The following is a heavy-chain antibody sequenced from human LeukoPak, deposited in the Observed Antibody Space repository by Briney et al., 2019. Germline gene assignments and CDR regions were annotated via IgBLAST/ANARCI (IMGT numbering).Heavy chain of an antibody. CDR3: AREYWGYYDDSGYPFDN. CDR2: IYSGGRT. J-gene: IGHJ4*02. CDR1: GFTVSRNY. D-gene: IGHD3-22*01. Sequence: GGSLRLSCAASGFTVSRNYMSWVRRAPGKGLEWVSVIYSGGRTYYADSVKGRFTISRDPAKNSLYLQMNSLRAEDTAVYYCAREYWGYYDDSGYPFDNWGQGTLVTVSS. V-gene: IGHV3-66*01.